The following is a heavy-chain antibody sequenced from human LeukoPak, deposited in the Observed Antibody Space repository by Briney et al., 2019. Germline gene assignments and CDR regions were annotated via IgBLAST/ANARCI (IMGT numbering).Heavy chain of an antibody. CDR1: VGSISSYY. V-gene: IGHV4-59*01. Sequence: SETLSLTCTVSVGSISSYYWSWIRQPPRKGLEWIGYITYSGTTNYNPSLKSRVTILVDTSKNQFSLKMNSVTVADTAVYYCARDRRGVTTFDYWGQGTLVTVSS. J-gene: IGHJ4*02. CDR3: ARDRRGVTTFDY. CDR2: ITYSGTT. D-gene: IGHD4-17*01.